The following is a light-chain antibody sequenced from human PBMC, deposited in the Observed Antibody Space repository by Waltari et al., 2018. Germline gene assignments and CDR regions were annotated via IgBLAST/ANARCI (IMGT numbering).Light chain of an antibody. CDR2: EVS. CDR3: MHSLRYPRT. J-gene: IGKJ1*01. CDR1: QSLLDSDGRTY. V-gene: IGKV2D-29*01. Sequence: DIVMTQTPLSLSVTPGQPASLSFKSSQSLLDSDGRTYLDCSLQRPGQPPQLLIKEVSRRFSGVAGRFSGSGSGTDFTLKISRVEAEDVGVYYCMHSLRYPRTFGQGTKVEVK.